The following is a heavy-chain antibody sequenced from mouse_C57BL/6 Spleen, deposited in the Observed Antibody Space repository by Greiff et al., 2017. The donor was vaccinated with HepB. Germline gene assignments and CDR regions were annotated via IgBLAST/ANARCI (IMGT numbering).Heavy chain of an antibody. Sequence: QVQLQQSGAELVKPGASVKLSCKASGYTFTSYWMHWVKQRPGQGLEWIGMIHPNSGSTNYNEKFKSKATLTVDKSSSTAYMQLSSLTSEDSAVYYCARWASNYRYYAMDYWGQGTSVTVSS. CDR1: GYTFTSYW. CDR2: IHPNSGST. J-gene: IGHJ4*01. V-gene: IGHV1-64*01. CDR3: ARWASNYRYYAMDY. D-gene: IGHD2-5*01.